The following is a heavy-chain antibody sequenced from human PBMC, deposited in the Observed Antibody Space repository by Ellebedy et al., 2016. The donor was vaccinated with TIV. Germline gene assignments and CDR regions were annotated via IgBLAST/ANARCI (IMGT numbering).Heavy chain of an antibody. D-gene: IGHD2-15*01. CDR1: GYSFTTFT. CDR3: ARARGGCSGDGCYSDFDF. V-gene: IGHV1-3*01. J-gene: IGHJ4*02. CDR2: INPDNGDT. Sequence: AASVKVSCKASGYSFTTFTIHWVRQAPRQRPEWMGWINPDNGDTKHSQKFQARVTITRDTFASKAYMELSSLRSEDTAVYHCARARGGCSGDGCYSDFDFWGQGTLVTVSS.